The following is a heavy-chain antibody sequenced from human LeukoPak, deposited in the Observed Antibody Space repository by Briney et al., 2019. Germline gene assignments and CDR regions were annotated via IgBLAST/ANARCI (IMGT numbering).Heavy chain of an antibody. J-gene: IGHJ6*02. Sequence: GESLKIFCKGSGYSFTSYWIGWVRQMPGKGLEWMGIIYPGDSDTRYSPSFQGQVTISADKSISTAYLQWSSLKASDTAMYYCARVRYCSSTSCYQMDVWGQGTTVTVSS. CDR2: IYPGDSDT. CDR3: ARVRYCSSTSCYQMDV. V-gene: IGHV5-51*01. CDR1: GYSFTSYW. D-gene: IGHD2-2*01.